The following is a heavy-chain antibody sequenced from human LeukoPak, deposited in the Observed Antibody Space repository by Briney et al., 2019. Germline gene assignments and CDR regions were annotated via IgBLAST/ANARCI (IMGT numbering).Heavy chain of an antibody. CDR2: VNPNSGGT. Sequence: ASVKVSCKASGYTFSGYYIHWVRQAPGQGPEWMGWVNPNSGGTKYAQKFQGRVTVTRDTSISTAYMELTRLRSDDTAVYYCARTVFPDYFDNTLPFDPWGQGTLVTVSS. V-gene: IGHV1-2*02. D-gene: IGHD3-22*01. J-gene: IGHJ5*02. CDR3: ARTVFPDYFDNTLPFDP. CDR1: GYTFSGYY.